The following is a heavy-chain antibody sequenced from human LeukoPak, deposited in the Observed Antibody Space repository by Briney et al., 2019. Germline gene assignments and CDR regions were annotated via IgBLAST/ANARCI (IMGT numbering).Heavy chain of an antibody. CDR1: GGSFSGYY. V-gene: IGHV4-34*01. CDR3: ARGRLGSGSYSDY. CDR2: INHSGST. Sequence: SETLSLTCAVYGGSFSGYYWSWIRQPPGKGLEWIGEINHSGSTNYNPSLKSRVTISVDTSKNQFSLKLSSVTAADTAVHYCARGRLGSGSYSDYWGQGTLVTVSS. J-gene: IGHJ4*02. D-gene: IGHD3-10*01.